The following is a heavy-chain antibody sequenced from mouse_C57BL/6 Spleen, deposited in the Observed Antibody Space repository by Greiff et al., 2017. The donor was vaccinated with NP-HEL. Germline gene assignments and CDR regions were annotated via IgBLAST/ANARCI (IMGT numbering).Heavy chain of an antibody. V-gene: IGHV5-17*01. CDR1: GFTFSDYG. CDR3: ARRPPYYNYFDY. CDR2: ISSGSSTI. J-gene: IGHJ2*01. Sequence: EVKVVESGGGLVKPGGSLKLSCAASGFTFSDYGMHWVRQAPEKGLEWVAYISSGSSTIYYADTVTGRFTISRDNAKNTLFLQRTSLRSEDTAMYYCARRPPYYNYFDYWGQGTTLTVSS. D-gene: IGHD2-12*01.